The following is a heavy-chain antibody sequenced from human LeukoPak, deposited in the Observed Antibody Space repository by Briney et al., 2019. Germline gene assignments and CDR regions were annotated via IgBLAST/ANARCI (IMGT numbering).Heavy chain of an antibody. CDR2: ISWNSGSI. V-gene: IGHV3-9*01. J-gene: IGHJ4*02. CDR1: GFTFDNYA. D-gene: IGHD6-13*01. CDR3: AKDKAAAGTFFDY. Sequence: GGSLRLSCAASGFTFDNYAMHWVRQAPGKGLEWVSGISWNSGSIGYADSVKGRFTISRGNAKNSLYLQMNSLRAEDTALYYCAKDKAAAGTFFDYWGQGTLVTVSS.